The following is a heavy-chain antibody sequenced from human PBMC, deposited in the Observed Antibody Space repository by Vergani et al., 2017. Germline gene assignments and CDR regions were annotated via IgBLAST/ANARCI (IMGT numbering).Heavy chain of an antibody. CDR2: IIPIFGTA. V-gene: IGHV1-69*13. Sequence: QVQLVQSGAEVKKPGSSVKVSCKASGGTFSSYAISWVRQAPGQGLEWMGRIIPIFGTANYAQKFQGRVTITADESTSTAYMELSSLRSEDTAVYYCARDISGQSSGSYYFDYWGQGTLVTVSS. J-gene: IGHJ4*02. CDR3: ARDISGQSSGSYYFDY. CDR1: GGTFSSYA. D-gene: IGHD3-22*01.